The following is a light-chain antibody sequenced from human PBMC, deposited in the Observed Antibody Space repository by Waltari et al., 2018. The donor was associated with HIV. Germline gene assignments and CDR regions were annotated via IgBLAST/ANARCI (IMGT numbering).Light chain of an antibody. V-gene: IGKV2-28*01. CDR2: LGS. Sequence: EIAVTQSPLFLSVAPGEPASIPCRSSHSLLYRDGNNHLYWSLQKPGQSPQLLIYLGSNRASGVPDRFSASGSGTDFTLNISRVEAEDVGVYYCLQGLQTPFIFGQGTKLEI. CDR3: LQGLQTPFI. CDR1: HSLLYRDGNNH. J-gene: IGKJ2*01.